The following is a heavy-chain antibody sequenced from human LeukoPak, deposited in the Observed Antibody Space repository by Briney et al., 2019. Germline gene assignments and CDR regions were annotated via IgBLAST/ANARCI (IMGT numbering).Heavy chain of an antibody. V-gene: IGHV1-69*04. CDR1: GGTFSSYA. D-gene: IGHD6-19*01. CDR2: IIPILGIA. CDR3: ARDRVTKQWLVRDYYYGMDV. Sequence: SGKVSCKASGGTFSSYAISWVRQAPGQGLEWMGRIIPILGIANYAQKFQGRVTITADKSTSTAYMELSSLRSEDTAVYYCARDRVTKQWLVRDYYYGMDVWGQGTTVTVSS. J-gene: IGHJ6*02.